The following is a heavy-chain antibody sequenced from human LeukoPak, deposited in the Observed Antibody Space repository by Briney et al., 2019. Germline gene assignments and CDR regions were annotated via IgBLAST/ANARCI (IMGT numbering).Heavy chain of an antibody. D-gene: IGHD3-10*01. CDR3: AKAGPLWFGELYDY. CDR1: GFTFSSYW. Sequence: GGSLRLSCAASGFTFSSYWMSGVRQAPGKGLEWVANIKQDGSEKYYVDSVKGRFTISRDNAKNSLYLQMNSLRAEDTAVYYCAKAGPLWFGELYDYWGQGTLVTVSS. V-gene: IGHV3-7*03. J-gene: IGHJ4*02. CDR2: IKQDGSEK.